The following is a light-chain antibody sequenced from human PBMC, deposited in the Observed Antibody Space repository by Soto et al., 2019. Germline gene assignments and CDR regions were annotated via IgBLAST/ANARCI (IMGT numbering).Light chain of an antibody. CDR1: SSNIGSNT. CDR2: SNN. Sequence: QLVLTQPPSASGTPGQRVTISCSGSSSNIGSNTVNWYQQLPGTAPKLLIYSNNQRPSGVPDRFSGSKSGTSASLAISGLQSEDEADYYCAAWDDSQHVVFGGGTKLTVL. CDR3: AAWDDSQHVV. J-gene: IGLJ2*01. V-gene: IGLV1-44*01.